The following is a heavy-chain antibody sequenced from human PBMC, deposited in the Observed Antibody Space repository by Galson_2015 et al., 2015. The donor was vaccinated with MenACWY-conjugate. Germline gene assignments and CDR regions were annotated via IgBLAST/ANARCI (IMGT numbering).Heavy chain of an antibody. D-gene: IGHD3-10*01. V-gene: IGHV3-64D*06. J-gene: IGHJ4*02. CDR1: GFTFSSYA. CDR3: VKSRYYGSGSPSFSY. Sequence: SLRLSCAASGFTFSSYAMHWVRQAPGKGLEYVSAISSNGGSTYYADSVKGRFTISRDNSKNTLYLQMSSLRAEDTAVYYCVKSRYYGSGSPSFSYWGQGTLVTVSS. CDR2: ISSNGGST.